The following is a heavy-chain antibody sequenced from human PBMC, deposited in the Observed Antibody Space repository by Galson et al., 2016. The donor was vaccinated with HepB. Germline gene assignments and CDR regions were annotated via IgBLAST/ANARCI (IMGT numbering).Heavy chain of an antibody. CDR3: ARELGRSAINL. V-gene: IGHV3-48*02. D-gene: IGHD3-3*01. CDR2: ISTNIRTI. J-gene: IGHJ3*01. CDR1: GFAFSNSG. Sequence: SLRLSCAGSGFAFSNSGINWVRQAPGKGLQWISYISTNIRTIYYADSVGGRFTISRDNAKNSVYLEMNSLRDDDTAVYYCARELGRSAINLWGQGTMVTVSS.